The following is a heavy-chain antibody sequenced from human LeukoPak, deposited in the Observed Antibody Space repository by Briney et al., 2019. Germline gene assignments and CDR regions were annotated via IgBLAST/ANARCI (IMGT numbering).Heavy chain of an antibody. D-gene: IGHD6-19*01. CDR1: GFSFSNNY. Sequence: GGSLRLSCTPSGFSFSNNYMNWVRQAPGKGLEWVSAISGSGGSTYYADSVKGRFTISRDNSKNTLYLQMNSLRAEDTAVYYCAKDPRKGWDDAFDIWGQGTMVTVSS. CDR2: ISGSGGST. CDR3: AKDPRKGWDDAFDI. J-gene: IGHJ3*02. V-gene: IGHV3-23*01.